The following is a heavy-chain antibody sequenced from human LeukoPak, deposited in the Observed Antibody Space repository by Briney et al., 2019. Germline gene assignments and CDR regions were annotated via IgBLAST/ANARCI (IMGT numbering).Heavy chain of an antibody. V-gene: IGHV1-46*01. Sequence: ASVKVSCKASGYTFTNSYIHWVRQAPGQVLEWMGLINPDGGNTNYAQNFQGRVTITADESTSAVYMEMRSLTSEDTAIFYCATRDADYEYYFDYWGQGTLVTVSS. CDR1: GYTFTNSY. D-gene: IGHD4-17*01. CDR2: INPDGGNT. J-gene: IGHJ4*02. CDR3: ATRDADYEYYFDY.